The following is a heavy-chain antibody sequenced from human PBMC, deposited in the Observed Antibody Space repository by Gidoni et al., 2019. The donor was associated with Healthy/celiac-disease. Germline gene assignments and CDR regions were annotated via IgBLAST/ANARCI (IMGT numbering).Heavy chain of an antibody. V-gene: IGHV4-34*01. J-gene: IGHJ5*02. Sequence: QVQLQQWCAGLLKPSETLSLTCAVYGVSFSGYYWSWIRQPPGKGLEWIGEINHSGRTKYNPSLKSRVNKSVDKSKKQFSQKLSSVTAADKAVYYGARGRINMVRPSGWFDPWGQGTLVTVSS. CDR2: INHSGRT. CDR1: GVSFSGYY. D-gene: IGHD3-10*01. CDR3: ARGRINMVRPSGWFDP.